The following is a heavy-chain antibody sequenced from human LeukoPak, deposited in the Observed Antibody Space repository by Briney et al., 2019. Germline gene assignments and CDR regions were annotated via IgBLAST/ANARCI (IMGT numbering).Heavy chain of an antibody. D-gene: IGHD6-6*01. CDR2: IIPILGIA. J-gene: IGHJ6*02. Sequence: ASVKVSCKASGGSFSSYTISWLRQAPGQGLEWMGRIIPILGIANYAQKFQGRVTITADKSTSTAYMELSSLRSEDTAVYHCARSYSSSSLRYYYYYGMDVWGQGTTVTVSS. V-gene: IGHV1-69*02. CDR3: ARSYSSSSLRYYYYYGMDV. CDR1: GGSFSSYT.